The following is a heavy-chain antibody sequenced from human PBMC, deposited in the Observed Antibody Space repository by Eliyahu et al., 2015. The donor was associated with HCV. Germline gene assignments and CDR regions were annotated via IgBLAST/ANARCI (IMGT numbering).Heavy chain of an antibody. V-gene: IGHV4-39*01. CDR1: GGSITRSNFY. J-gene: IGHJ4*02. D-gene: IGHD3-10*01. CDR2: IYYSGTT. CDR3: ARQVDGAPSLSYFDY. Sequence: QLQLQESGPGLVKPSETLSLTCTVSGGSITRSNFYWGWIRQPPGKGLEWIGSIYYSGTTYSNPSLKSRVTISVDTSKNQFSLKLSSVTAADTAVYYCARQVDGAPSLSYFDYWGQGTLVTVSS.